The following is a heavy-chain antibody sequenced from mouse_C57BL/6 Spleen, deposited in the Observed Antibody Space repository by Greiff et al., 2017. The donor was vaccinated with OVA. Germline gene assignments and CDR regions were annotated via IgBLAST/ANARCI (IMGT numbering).Heavy chain of an antibody. J-gene: IGHJ4*01. CDR1: GYTFTDYN. D-gene: IGHD4-1*02. CDR3: VNCAWTYAMDY. CDR2: INPNNGGT. V-gene: IGHV1-18*01. Sequence: EVQGVESGPELVKPGASVKIPCKASGYTFTDYNMDWVKQSHGQSLEWIGDINPNNGGTIYNQKFKGKAKVTVDKSASTAYMELHSLTSEDTAVYYSVNCAWTYAMDYWGQGTSVTVSS.